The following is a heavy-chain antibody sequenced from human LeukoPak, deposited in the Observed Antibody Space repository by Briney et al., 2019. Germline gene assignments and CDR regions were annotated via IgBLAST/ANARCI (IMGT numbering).Heavy chain of an antibody. V-gene: IGHV3-23*01. J-gene: IGHJ4*02. Sequence: GGSLRLSCAASGFTFSSYAMSWVRQAPGKGLEWVSAISGSGGSTYYADSVKGRFTISRDNSKNTLYLQMNSLRAEDTAVYYCAKDRSSGWYIGYYFDYWGQGTLVTVSP. CDR3: AKDRSSGWYIGYYFDY. D-gene: IGHD6-19*01. CDR1: GFTFSSYA. CDR2: ISGSGGST.